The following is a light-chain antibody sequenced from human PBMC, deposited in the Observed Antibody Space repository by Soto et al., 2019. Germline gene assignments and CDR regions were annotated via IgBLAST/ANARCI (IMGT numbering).Light chain of an antibody. CDR1: SSDVRGYNY. Sequence: QSALTQPAPVSGSPGQSITISCTGTSSDVRGYNYVSWYQQHPGKAPKLMIYDVSNRPSGVSNRFSGSKSGNTASLTISGLQAEDEADYYCSSYSSSSTPLHVFGTGTKLTVL. V-gene: IGLV2-14*01. CDR3: SSYSSSSTPLHV. CDR2: DVS. J-gene: IGLJ1*01.